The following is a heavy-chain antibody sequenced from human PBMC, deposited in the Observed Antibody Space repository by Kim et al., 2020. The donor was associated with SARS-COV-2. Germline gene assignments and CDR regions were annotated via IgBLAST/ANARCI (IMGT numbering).Heavy chain of an antibody. CDR2: ISGDGAGT. D-gene: IGHD2-21*02. V-gene: IGHV3-64*01. CDR1: GFTFSSYS. CDR3: ARTVFSCGGNIFDS. J-gene: IGHJ4*02. Sequence: GGSLRLSCAASGFTFSSYSMHWVRQAPGKGLEYVSAISGDGAGTYYANSVRGRFTVSRDNSKNTLFLQMGSLRADDVAVYYCARTVFSCGGNIFDSWGQGTLVTVSS.